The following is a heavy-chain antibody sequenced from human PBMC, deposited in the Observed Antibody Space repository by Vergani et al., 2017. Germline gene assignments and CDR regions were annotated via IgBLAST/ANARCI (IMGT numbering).Heavy chain of an antibody. CDR1: GYTFTNYD. CDR3: ARGGSTRTPWGYVDR. CDR2: INAYNGNT. D-gene: IGHD6-25*01. J-gene: IGHJ2*01. V-gene: IGHV1-18*01. Sequence: QVQLVQSAAEVNKPGASVKVSCKASGYTFTNYDINWVRQAPGQGLEWMGWINAYNGNTNHAQKLQDRVTMTTDAAPSTAYMEVRSLRSDDTAVYYCARGGSTRTPWGYVDRWGRGILVTVSA.